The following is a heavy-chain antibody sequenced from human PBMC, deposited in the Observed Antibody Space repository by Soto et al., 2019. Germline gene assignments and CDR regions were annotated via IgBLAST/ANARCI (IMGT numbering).Heavy chain of an antibody. D-gene: IGHD6-6*01. J-gene: IGHJ4*02. Sequence: GESRKICCKGSGYSFTIYWIAWVRQMPGKGREWMGMIYPGDSDTRYSPSFQGQVNISADKSITTAYLQWSSLSASDTAMYYCARSYSSSSYFYYCGQGALLPVSA. CDR1: GYSFTIYW. CDR2: IYPGDSDT. CDR3: ARSYSSSSYFYY. V-gene: IGHV5-51*01.